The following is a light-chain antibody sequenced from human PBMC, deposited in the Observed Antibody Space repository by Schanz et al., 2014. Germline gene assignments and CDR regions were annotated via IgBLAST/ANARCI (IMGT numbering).Light chain of an antibody. V-gene: IGKV3-20*01. Sequence: EIVLTQSPGTLSLSPGERATLSCRASQSVSSSYLAWYQQKPGQAPRVLIYGASIRASGIPDRFSGSGYGTDFSLTITRLEPEDFAVYYCQQYGTSSMYSFGQGTKLEI. CDR2: GAS. CDR3: QQYGTSSMYS. CDR1: QSVSSSY. J-gene: IGKJ2*03.